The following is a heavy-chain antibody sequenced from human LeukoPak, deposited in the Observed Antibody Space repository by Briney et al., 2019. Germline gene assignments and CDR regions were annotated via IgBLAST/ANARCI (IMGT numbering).Heavy chain of an antibody. CDR2: INPNSGGT. V-gene: IGHV1-2*02. J-gene: IGHJ3*02. D-gene: IGHD4-17*01. Sequence: ASVKVSCKASGYTFTGYYMHWVRQAPGQELEWMGWINPNSGGTNYAQKFQGRVTMTRDTSISTAYMELSRLRSDDTAVYYCARVKIDYGDYDDAFDIWGQGTMVTVSS. CDR1: GYTFTGYY. CDR3: ARVKIDYGDYDDAFDI.